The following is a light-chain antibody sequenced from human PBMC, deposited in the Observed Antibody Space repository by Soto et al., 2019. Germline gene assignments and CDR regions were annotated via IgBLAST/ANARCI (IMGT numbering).Light chain of an antibody. CDR2: DVT. J-gene: IGLJ1*01. CDR3: CSYAGSVSYV. Sequence: QSALTQSPSASGSPGQSVTISCTGTSSDIGGYNSVSWYQQHPGKAPKVTIYDVTKRPSGVPDRFSASKSGNTASLTISGLQAEDEADYHCCSYAGSVSYVFGTGTKSPS. CDR1: SSDIGGYNS. V-gene: IGLV2-8*01.